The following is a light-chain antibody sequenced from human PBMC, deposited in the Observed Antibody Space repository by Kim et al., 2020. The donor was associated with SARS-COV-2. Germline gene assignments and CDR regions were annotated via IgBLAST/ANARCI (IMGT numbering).Light chain of an antibody. CDR2: GKI. CDR1: SLRSYD. V-gene: IGLV3-19*01. Sequence: ALGQKVRITCEVDSLRSYDTSWYPQKPGQAPVLVIYGKIHRPAEIPDLFSGSSSGNKVSLIITGAPAEDKADYYCNSRDSSRDRVVFGGGTQLTVL. CDR3: NSRDSSRDRVV. J-gene: IGLJ2*01.